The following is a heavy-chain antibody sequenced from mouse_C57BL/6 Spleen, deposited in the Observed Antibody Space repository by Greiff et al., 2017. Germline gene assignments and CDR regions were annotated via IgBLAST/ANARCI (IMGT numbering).Heavy chain of an antibody. J-gene: IGHJ2*01. CDR1: GYTFTSYW. CDR3: AVRGHSSGYYFDY. V-gene: IGHV1-59*01. CDR2: IDPSDSYT. Sequence: QVQLQQPGAELVRPGTSVKLSCKASGYTFTSYWMHWVKQRPGQGLEWIGVIDPSDSYTNYNQKFKGKATLTVDTSSSTAYMQLSSLTSEDSAVYYCAVRGHSSGYYFDYWGQGTTLTVSS. D-gene: IGHD3-1*01.